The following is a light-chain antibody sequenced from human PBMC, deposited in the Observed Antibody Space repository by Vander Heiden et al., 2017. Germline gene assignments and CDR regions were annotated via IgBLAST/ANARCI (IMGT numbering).Light chain of an antibody. J-gene: IGKJ2*01. V-gene: IGKV3-11*01. CDR3: QQRNSWPRT. CDR2: DAS. CDR1: QSISAD. Sequence: DIVLTQSPSTLSLSPGERATISCRASQSISADLAWYQQKPGQAPRLLIYDASNGATGIPARFSVSGSGTDFTLTISNLEPEDFAVYYCQQRNSWPRTFGQGTKVEI.